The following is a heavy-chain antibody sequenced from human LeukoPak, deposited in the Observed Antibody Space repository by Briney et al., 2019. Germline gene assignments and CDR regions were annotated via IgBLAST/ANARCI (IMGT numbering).Heavy chain of an antibody. CDR3: ARVKGYSYGHDY. D-gene: IGHD5-18*01. CDR2: IYHSGST. Sequence: SETLSLTCAVSGGSISSSNWWGWVRQPPGKGLEWIGEIYHSGSTNYNPSLKSRVTISVDKSKNQFSLKLSAVTAADTAVYYCARVKGYSYGHDYWGQGTLVTVSS. V-gene: IGHV4-4*02. CDR1: GGSISSSNW. J-gene: IGHJ4*02.